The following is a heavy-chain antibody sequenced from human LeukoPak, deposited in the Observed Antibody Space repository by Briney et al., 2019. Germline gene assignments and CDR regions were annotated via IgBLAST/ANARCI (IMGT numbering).Heavy chain of an antibody. Sequence: GGSLRLSCAASGFTFSDYYMSWIRQAPGKWLEWVSYISSSGSTIYYADSVKGRFTISRDNAKNSLCLQMNSLRAEDTAVYYCARDMSSGWYCDFWGQGTLVTVFS. D-gene: IGHD6-19*01. CDR3: ARDMSSGWYCDF. J-gene: IGHJ4*02. CDR2: ISSSGSTI. CDR1: GFTFSDYY. V-gene: IGHV3-11*04.